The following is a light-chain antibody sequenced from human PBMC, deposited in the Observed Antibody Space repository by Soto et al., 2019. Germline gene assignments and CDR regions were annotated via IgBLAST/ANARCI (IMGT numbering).Light chain of an antibody. V-gene: IGLV2-23*01. J-gene: IGLJ1*01. CDR3: FSFTSTNTHG. Sequence: QSALTQPASVSGSPGQSVTISCTGTSSDFGSYKFVSWYQHHPGKVPKVIIYETSKRPSGVSDRFSGSKSGNTASLTNSGLQAEDGAEYYGFSFTSTNTHGFGSGTKLTVL. CDR2: ETS. CDR1: SSDFGSYKF.